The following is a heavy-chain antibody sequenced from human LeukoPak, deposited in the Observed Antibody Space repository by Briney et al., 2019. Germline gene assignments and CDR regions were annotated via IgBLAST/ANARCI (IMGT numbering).Heavy chain of an antibody. CDR2: INHSGST. D-gene: IGHD6-13*01. CDR3: ARAGYSSSWSPSPNWFDP. V-gene: IGHV4-34*01. Sequence: SETLSLTCAVYGGSFSDYYWSWIRQPPGKGLEWIGEINHSGSTNHNPSLKTRVTISVDTSKNQFSLKLSSVTAADTAVYYCARAGYSSSWSPSPNWFDPWGQGTLVTVSS. J-gene: IGHJ5*02. CDR1: GGSFSDYY.